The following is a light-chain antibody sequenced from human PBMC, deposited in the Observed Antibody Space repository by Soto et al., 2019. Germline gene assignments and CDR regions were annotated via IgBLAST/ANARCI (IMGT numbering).Light chain of an antibody. Sequence: IVLALSPGTLSLSPGESATLSCRASQSVSSSFLAWHQQKAGQAPRLLIYGASRRATGIPDRFSGSGSGTDFTLTIIRLEPEDFAVYFCQQSAAPPWTFGHGTNVDIK. J-gene: IGKJ1*01. CDR2: GAS. CDR3: QQSAAPPWT. CDR1: QSVSSSF. V-gene: IGKV3-20*01.